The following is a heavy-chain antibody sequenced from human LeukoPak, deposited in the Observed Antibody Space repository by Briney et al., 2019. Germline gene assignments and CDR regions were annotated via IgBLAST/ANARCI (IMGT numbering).Heavy chain of an antibody. CDR1: GLTFNNAW. J-gene: IGHJ4*02. CDR2: IKSKTDDGTI. Sequence: GGSLRLSCAASGLTFNNAWMSWFRQAPGKGLEWVALIKSKTDDGTIDYAAPVKGRFTISRDDSKNTLYLQMNSLKTEDTAVYYCVGSFLGYWGQGTLVTVSS. V-gene: IGHV3-15*01. D-gene: IGHD3-10*01. CDR3: VGSFLGY.